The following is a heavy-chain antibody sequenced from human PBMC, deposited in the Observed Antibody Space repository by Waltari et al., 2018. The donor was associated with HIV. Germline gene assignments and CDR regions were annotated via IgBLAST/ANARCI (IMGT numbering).Heavy chain of an antibody. V-gene: IGHV1-2*06. Sequence: QVHLVQSGAEVKKPGASVKVSCKASGYTFTGYYIHWVRQAPGQGLEWMGRSNPNSGGTNYAQKFQGRVTMTRDTSISTAYMELSRLTSDDTAVYYCARVVASTQLPLLAYWGQGTLVTVSS. J-gene: IGHJ4*02. CDR3: ARVVASTQLPLLAY. CDR1: GYTFTGYY. CDR2: SNPNSGGT. D-gene: IGHD2-15*01.